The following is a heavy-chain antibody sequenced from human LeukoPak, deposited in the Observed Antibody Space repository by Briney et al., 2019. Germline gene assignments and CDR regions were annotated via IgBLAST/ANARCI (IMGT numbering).Heavy chain of an antibody. CDR1: GGSFSGYY. D-gene: IGHD4-17*01. CDR2: MNHSGST. J-gene: IGHJ4*02. V-gene: IGHV4-34*01. CDR3: ARRGPRTTVTTSPQYYFVY. Sequence: PSETLSLTCAVYGGSFSGYYWSLIRQPSGKGLEWIGEMNHSGSTNYNPSLKSRVTISVDTSKNQFSLKLSSVTAADTAVYYCARRGPRTTVTTSPQYYFVYWGQGTLVTVSS.